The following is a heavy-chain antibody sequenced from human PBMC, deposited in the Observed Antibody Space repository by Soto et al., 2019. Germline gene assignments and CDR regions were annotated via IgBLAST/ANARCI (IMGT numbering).Heavy chain of an antibody. V-gene: IGHV3-49*03. CDR2: IRSKAYGGTT. CDR1: GFTFGDYA. Sequence: GGSLRLSCTASGFTFGDYAMSWFRQAPGKGLEWVGFIRSKAYGGTTEYAASVKGRFTISRDDSKSIAYLQMNSLKTEDTAVYYCTRVTILGYCSGGSCYWERGIDYWGQGTLVTVSS. CDR3: TRVTILGYCSGGSCYWERGIDY. D-gene: IGHD2-15*01. J-gene: IGHJ4*02.